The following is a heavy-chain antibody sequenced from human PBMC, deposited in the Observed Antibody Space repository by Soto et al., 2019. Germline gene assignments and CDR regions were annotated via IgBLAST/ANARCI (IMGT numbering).Heavy chain of an antibody. CDR1: GFTVSSNY. Sequence: EVQLVESGGGLVQPGGSLRLSCAASGFTVSSNYMSWVRQAPGKGLEWVSVIYSGGSTYYADSVKGRFTISRHNSKNTLYLQMNSLRAEDTAVYYCARGEDPRELLLFDYWGHGTLVTVSS. J-gene: IGHJ4*01. D-gene: IGHD1-26*01. CDR3: ARGEDPRELLLFDY. CDR2: IYSGGST. V-gene: IGHV3-53*04.